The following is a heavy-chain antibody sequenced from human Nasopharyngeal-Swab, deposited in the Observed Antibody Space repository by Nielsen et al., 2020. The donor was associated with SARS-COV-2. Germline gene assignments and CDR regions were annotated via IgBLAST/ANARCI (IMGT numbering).Heavy chain of an antibody. D-gene: IGHD6-19*01. Sequence: WIRQLPGKGLEWIGCIYYSGSTNYNPSLKSRVTISVDTSKNQFSLKLSSVTAADTAVYYCARDQRSGWFDAFDIWGQGTMVTVSS. CDR2: IYYSGST. CDR3: ARDQRSGWFDAFDI. V-gene: IGHV4-59*01. J-gene: IGHJ3*02.